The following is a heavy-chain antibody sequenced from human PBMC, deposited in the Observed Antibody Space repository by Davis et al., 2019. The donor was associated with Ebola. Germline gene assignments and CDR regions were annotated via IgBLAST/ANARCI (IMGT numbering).Heavy chain of an antibody. Sequence: PSETLSLTCTVSGGSISSSSYYWGWIRQPPGEGLEWIGSIYYSGSTYYNPSLKSRVTISVDTSKNQFSLKLSSMTAADTAVYYRASRSGGDLYYYGSGSYLGYWGQGTLVTVSS. CDR2: IYYSGST. CDR3: ASRSGGDLYYYGSGSYLGY. CDR1: GGSISSSSYY. D-gene: IGHD3-10*01. V-gene: IGHV4-39*01. J-gene: IGHJ4*02.